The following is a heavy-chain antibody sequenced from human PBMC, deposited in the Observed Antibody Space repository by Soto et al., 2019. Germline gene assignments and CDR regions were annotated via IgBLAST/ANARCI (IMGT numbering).Heavy chain of an antibody. CDR1: GYTLTELS. D-gene: IGHD2-15*01. V-gene: IGHV1-24*01. Sequence: VASVKVSCKVSGYTLTELSMHWVRQAPGKGLEWMGGFDPEDGETIYAQKFQGRVTMTEDTSTDTAYMELSSLRSEDTAVYYCATVYCSGGSCHNYYNWFAPWGQGTLVTVSS. CDR2: FDPEDGET. CDR3: ATVYCSGGSCHNYYNWFAP. J-gene: IGHJ5*02.